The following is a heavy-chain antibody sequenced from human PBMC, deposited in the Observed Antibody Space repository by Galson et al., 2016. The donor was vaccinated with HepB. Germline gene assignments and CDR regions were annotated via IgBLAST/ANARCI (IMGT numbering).Heavy chain of an antibody. CDR1: GVIFSKYA. CDR3: AKIYDEFWSGYYYYHYGMDV. V-gene: IGHV3-30*18. CDR2: IGYDGSHK. D-gene: IGHD3-3*01. J-gene: IGHJ6*04. Sequence: SLRLSCAASGVIFSKYAMHWVRQAPGQGLEWVAVIGYDGSHKYYAESVKGRFIISRDNSKNTLHLQMNGLRPEDTAVYYCAKIYDEFWSGYYYYHYGMDVWGKGTTVIVSS.